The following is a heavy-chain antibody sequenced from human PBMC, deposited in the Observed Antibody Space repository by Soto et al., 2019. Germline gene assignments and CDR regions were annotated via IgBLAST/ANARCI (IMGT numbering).Heavy chain of an antibody. Sequence: QLQLQESGPGLVKPSETLSLTCTVSGGSISSSSSYWGWIRQPPGKGLEWIGSIYYSGSTYYNPSLKSRVTISVDTSQNQFSLKLNSVTAADTAVYYCARRGLVGATTFDYWGQGTLVTVSS. CDR1: GGSISSSSSY. J-gene: IGHJ4*02. D-gene: IGHD1-26*01. CDR3: ARRGLVGATTFDY. CDR2: IYYSGST. V-gene: IGHV4-39*01.